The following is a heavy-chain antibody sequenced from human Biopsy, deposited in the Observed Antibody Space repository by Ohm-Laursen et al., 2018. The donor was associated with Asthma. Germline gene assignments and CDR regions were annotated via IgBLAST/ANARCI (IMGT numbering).Heavy chain of an antibody. CDR3: VRAVRNEQWLAPFDY. Sequence: SQTLSLTWRVYGGSISSFYWSWIRQSPEKGLEWMGYVYWTGSTNYNPSLKSRVTMSVDTSKNRMFLELTSVTAADTAIYYCVRAVRNEQWLAPFDYWGQGTLVTVSS. J-gene: IGHJ4*02. V-gene: IGHV4-59*01. CDR1: GGSISSFY. CDR2: VYWTGST. D-gene: IGHD6-19*01.